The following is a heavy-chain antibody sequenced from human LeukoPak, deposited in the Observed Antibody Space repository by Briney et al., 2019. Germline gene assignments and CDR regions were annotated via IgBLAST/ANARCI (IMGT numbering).Heavy chain of an antibody. CDR1: GGSISSSSYY. J-gene: IGHJ4*02. V-gene: IGHV3-7*01. CDR3: ARERYFDY. CDR2: IKQDGSEK. Sequence: ETLSLTCTVSGGSISSSSYYWGWVRQAPGKGLEWVANIKQDGSEKYYVDSVKGRFTISRDNAKNSLYLQMNSLRAEDTAVYYCARERYFDYWGQGTLVTVSS.